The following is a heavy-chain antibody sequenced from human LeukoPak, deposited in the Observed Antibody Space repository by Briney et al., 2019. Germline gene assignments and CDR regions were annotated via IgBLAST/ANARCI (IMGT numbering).Heavy chain of an antibody. Sequence: GGSLRLSCAASGFTFSSYAMSWVRQAPGKGLEWVAFVQLDGDNQYYADSVKGRFTISRDNSKNTLFLQLNSLRAEDTAVYYCVKDISAAGTYFYMDVWGKGTAVTVSS. CDR2: VQLDGDNQ. V-gene: IGHV3-30*02. D-gene: IGHD6-13*01. CDR1: GFTFSSYA. J-gene: IGHJ6*03. CDR3: VKDISAAGTYFYMDV.